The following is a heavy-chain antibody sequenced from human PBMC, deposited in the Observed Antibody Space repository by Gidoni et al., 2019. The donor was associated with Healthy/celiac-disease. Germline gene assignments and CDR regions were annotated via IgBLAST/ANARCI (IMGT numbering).Heavy chain of an antibody. CDR1: GYTFTSYY. V-gene: IGHV1-46*03. D-gene: IGHD4-17*01. Sequence: QVQLVQSGAEVKKPGASVKVSCKASGYTFTSYYMPWVRQAPGQGLEWIGIINPRCGSTSYAQKFQGRVTMTRDTSTSTVYMELSSLRSEDTAVYYCARGGGTPIDDYGDYFDYWGQGTLVTVSS. CDR3: ARGGGTPIDDYGDYFDY. J-gene: IGHJ4*02. CDR2: INPRCGST.